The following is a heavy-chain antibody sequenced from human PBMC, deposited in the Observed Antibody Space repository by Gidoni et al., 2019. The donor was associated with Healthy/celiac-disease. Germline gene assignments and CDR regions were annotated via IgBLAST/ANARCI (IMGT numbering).Heavy chain of an antibody. CDR2: INSDGSST. Sequence: EVQLVESGGGLVQPGGSLRLSCSASGFTVSSYWMHWVRQAPGKGLVWVARINSDGSSTSYADSVKGRFPISRDNAKNTLYLQMNSLRAEDTAVYYCARDREQWLPSNWFDPWGQGTLVTVSS. V-gene: IGHV3-74*01. J-gene: IGHJ5*02. D-gene: IGHD6-19*01. CDR1: GFTVSSYW. CDR3: ARDREQWLPSNWFDP.